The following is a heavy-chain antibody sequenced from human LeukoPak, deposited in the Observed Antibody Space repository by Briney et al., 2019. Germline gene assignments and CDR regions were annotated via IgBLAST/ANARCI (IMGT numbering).Heavy chain of an antibody. Sequence: GGSLRPSCAASGFTFDDYAMHWVRQAPGEGLEWVSGISWNSGSIGYADSVKGRFTISRDNAKNSLYLQMNSLRAEDTALYYCAKERVYGYYMDVWGKGTTVTVSS. D-gene: IGHD2-8*01. CDR1: GFTFDDYA. V-gene: IGHV3-9*01. CDR2: ISWNSGSI. CDR3: AKERVYGYYMDV. J-gene: IGHJ6*03.